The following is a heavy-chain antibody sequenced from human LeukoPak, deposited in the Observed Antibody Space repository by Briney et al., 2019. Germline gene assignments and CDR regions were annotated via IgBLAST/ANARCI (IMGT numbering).Heavy chain of an antibody. CDR3: ASSTFSSSWDDGPNDH. Sequence: GGSLRLSCAASGFTFSSYAMGWVRQAPGKGPEWVSVITASGGHTYYADSVKGRFTVSRDNSQNTLYLQMNSLRAEDTALYYCASSTFSSSWDDGPNDHWGQGTLVTVSS. CDR2: ITASGGHT. J-gene: IGHJ5*02. CDR1: GFTFSSYA. D-gene: IGHD6-13*01. V-gene: IGHV3-23*01.